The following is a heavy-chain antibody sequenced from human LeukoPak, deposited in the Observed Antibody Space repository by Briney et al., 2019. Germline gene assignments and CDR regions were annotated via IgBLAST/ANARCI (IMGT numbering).Heavy chain of an antibody. J-gene: IGHJ4*02. CDR2: IYSGGST. CDR1: GFTVSSNY. V-gene: IGHV3-66*02. Sequence: GRSLRLSCAASGFTVSSNYMSWVRQAPGKGLEWVSVIYSGGSTYYADSVKGRFTISRDNSKNTLYLQMNSLRAEDTAVYYCVRIAGKRGFDYWGQGTLVTVSS. D-gene: IGHD1-26*01. CDR3: VRIAGKRGFDY.